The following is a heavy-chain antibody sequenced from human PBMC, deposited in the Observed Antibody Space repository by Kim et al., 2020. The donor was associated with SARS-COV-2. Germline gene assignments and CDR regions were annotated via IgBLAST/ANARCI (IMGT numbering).Heavy chain of an antibody. CDR3: ARDKRLAAVGSSFDP. V-gene: IGHV6-1*01. J-gene: IGHJ5*02. Sequence: VSVKSRITINPDTSKNQFSLQLNSVTPEDTAVYYCARDKRLAAVGSSFDPWGQGTLVTVSS. D-gene: IGHD6-13*01.